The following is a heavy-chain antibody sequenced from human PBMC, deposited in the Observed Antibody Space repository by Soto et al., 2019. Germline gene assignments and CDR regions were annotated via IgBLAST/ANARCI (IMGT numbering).Heavy chain of an antibody. V-gene: IGHV3-21*01. CDR1: GFTFSTYS. CDR3: AREYTAWPLAYGLDV. CDR2: ISSRSDI. D-gene: IGHD2-2*02. Sequence: PGGSLRLSCVGSGFTFSTYSINWVRQAPGKGLEWVSSISSRSDIYYADSVKGRFTISRDNAKNSVSLQMNSLRAEDTAVYYCAREYTAWPLAYGLDVWGQGTTVTVSS. J-gene: IGHJ6*02.